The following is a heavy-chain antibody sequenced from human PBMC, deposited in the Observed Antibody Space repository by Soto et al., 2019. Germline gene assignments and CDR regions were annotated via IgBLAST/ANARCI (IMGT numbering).Heavy chain of an antibody. CDR1: GCSISSSSYY. Sequence: SETLSLTCTVSGCSISSSSYYWTWIRQPPGKGLEWIGYISDSGSTDYNPSLKSRVTISVDISKNQFSLRLSSVTPEDTAIYNWGSAYSSSGYRWCGPRGGGTRVSVS. D-gene: IGHD6-13*01. V-gene: IGHV4-61*05. CDR2: ISDSGST. CDR3: GSAYSSSGYRWCGP. J-gene: IGHJ5*02.